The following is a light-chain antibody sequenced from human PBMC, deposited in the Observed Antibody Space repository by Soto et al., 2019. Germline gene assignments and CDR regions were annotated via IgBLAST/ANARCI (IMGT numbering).Light chain of an antibody. CDR3: QKRSNWPPFT. CDR1: QSVDSSY. Sequence: EIVLTQSPGSLSLSPGERATLSCRASQSVDSSYLAWYQQKPGQAPRLLIYDASNRATGIPDRFSGSGSGTDFTLTISRLEPEDFAVYYCQKRSNWPPFTFGGGTKVDI. CDR2: DAS. J-gene: IGKJ4*01. V-gene: IGKV3D-20*02.